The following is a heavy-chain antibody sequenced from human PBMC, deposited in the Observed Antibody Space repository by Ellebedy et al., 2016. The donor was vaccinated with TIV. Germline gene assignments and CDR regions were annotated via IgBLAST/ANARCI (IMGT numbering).Heavy chain of an antibody. Sequence: GGSLRLSCAASGFSFSSYAMSWVRQAPGKGLEWVTGIIGRGGSTTYVDSVKGRFTISRDNSRNTLFLQMNILRGEDTAVYYCARSPKDHLYHGMDVWGQGTTVTVSS. CDR1: GFSFSSYA. J-gene: IGHJ6*02. D-gene: IGHD1-14*01. CDR3: ARSPKDHLYHGMDV. V-gene: IGHV3-23*01. CDR2: IIGRGGST.